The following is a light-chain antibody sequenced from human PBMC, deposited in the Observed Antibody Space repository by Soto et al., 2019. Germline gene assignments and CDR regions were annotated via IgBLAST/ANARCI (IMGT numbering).Light chain of an antibody. CDR1: QGISSY. J-gene: IGKJ4*01. CDR3: QQLNSYPLT. Sequence: DIQLTQSPSFLSASVGDRVTITCRASQGISSYLAWYQQKPGKAPKLLIYAASTLQSGVPSRFNSSGSGIEFTLTISSLQPEDFATYYCQQLNSYPLTFGGGTKVEIK. CDR2: AAS. V-gene: IGKV1-9*01.